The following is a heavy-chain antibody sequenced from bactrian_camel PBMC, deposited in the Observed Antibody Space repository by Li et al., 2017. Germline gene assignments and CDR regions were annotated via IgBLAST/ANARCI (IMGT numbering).Heavy chain of an antibody. CDR1: QYTESINC. CDR2: IRRSGGET. D-gene: IGHD3*01. J-gene: IGHJ4*01. Sequence: HVQLVESGGGSVQAGGSLRVSCAASQYTESINCMGWYRQAPEKEREGVAAIRRSGGETWYAGSVKGRFTISRDNAKDTLYLQMNSLKIEDTAVYYCALGSSRQATMTARGKGTQVTVS. V-gene: IGHV3S53*01.